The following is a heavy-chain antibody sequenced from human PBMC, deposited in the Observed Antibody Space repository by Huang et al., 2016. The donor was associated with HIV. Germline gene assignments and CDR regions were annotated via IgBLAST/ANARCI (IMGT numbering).Heavy chain of an antibody. D-gene: IGHD4-4*01. CDR1: GYDFGSYG. V-gene: IGHV1-18*01. CDR3: ARDPYYSNRWKRNDASFL. Sequence: QVQLVQSGGEVMQPGASVRVSCKASGYDFGSYGLSWVRQAPGQGLEGLGGIGSDRRDTSTAQKFQGRVTITTDTSTTTTYMELRSLRSDDTAMYYCARDPYYSNRWKRNDASFLWGQGTMITVSS. J-gene: IGHJ3*01. CDR2: IGSDRRDT.